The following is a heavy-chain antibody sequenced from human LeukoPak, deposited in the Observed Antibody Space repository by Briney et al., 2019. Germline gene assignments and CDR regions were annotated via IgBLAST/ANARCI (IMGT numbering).Heavy chain of an antibody. D-gene: IGHD6-13*01. CDR2: WYGGSNK. CDR3: AREGYSSSWEGYYFDY. Sequence: GGSLRLSCAASGFTFSSYGMHWVRQAPGKGLEWVAVWYGGSNKYYADSVKGRFTISRDNSKNTLYLQMNSLRAEDTAVYYCAREGYSSSWEGYYFDYWGQGTLVTVSS. J-gene: IGHJ4*02. V-gene: IGHV3-33*08. CDR1: GFTFSSYG.